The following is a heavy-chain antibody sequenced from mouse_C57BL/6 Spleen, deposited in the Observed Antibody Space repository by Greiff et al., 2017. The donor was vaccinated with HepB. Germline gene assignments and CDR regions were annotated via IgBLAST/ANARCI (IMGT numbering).Heavy chain of an antibody. D-gene: IGHD4-1*01. V-gene: IGHV3-6*01. CDR3: ARGRNWDDY. Sequence: EVQLQESGPGLVKPSQSLSLTCSVTGYSITSGYYWNWIRQFPGNKLEWMGYISYDGSNNYNPSLKNRISITRDTSKNQFFLKLNSVTTEDTATYYCARGRNWDDYWGQGTTLTVSS. CDR1: GYSITSGYY. J-gene: IGHJ2*01. CDR2: ISYDGSN.